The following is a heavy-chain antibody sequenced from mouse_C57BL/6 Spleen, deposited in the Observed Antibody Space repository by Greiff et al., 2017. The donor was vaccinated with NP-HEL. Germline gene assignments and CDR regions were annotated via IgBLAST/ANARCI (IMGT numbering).Heavy chain of an antibody. J-gene: IGHJ3*01. V-gene: IGHV1-19*01. D-gene: IGHD1-1*01. CDR3: ARTTVVAKGFAY. CDR2: INPYNGGT. Sequence: EVQLQQSGPVLVKPGASVKMSCKASGYTFTDYYMNWVKQSHGKSLEWIGVINPYNGGTSYNQKFKGKATLTVDKSSSTAYMELNSLTSEDSAVYYCARTTVVAKGFAYWGQGTLVTVSA. CDR1: GYTFTDYY.